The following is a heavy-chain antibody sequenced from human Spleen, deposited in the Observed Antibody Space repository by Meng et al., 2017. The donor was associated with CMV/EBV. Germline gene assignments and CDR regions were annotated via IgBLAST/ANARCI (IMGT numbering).Heavy chain of an antibody. Sequence: ASVKVSCKASGYTFTAHYFHWVRQAPGQGLEWMGWIHPHRGDTNYAQQFQGRVTLTRDTSINTGYMELSRLRSDDTAVYYCARDRVDVVVPAEGWFDPWGQGTLVTVSS. CDR2: IHPHRGDT. J-gene: IGHJ5*02. CDR3: ARDRVDVVVPAEGWFDP. D-gene: IGHD2-2*01. V-gene: IGHV1-2*02. CDR1: GYTFTAHY.